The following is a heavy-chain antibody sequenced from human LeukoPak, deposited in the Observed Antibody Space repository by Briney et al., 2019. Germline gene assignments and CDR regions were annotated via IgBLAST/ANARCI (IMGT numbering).Heavy chain of an antibody. Sequence: GGSLRLSCAASGFTFSGSAMHWVRQASGKGLEWVGRIRTKANSYATGYAASVKGRFTISRDDSKNTAYLQINSLKTEDTAVYYCTSQDMGYYGSGSPKLLRTYWGQGTLVTVSS. D-gene: IGHD3-10*01. CDR2: IRTKANSYAT. CDR3: TSQDMGYYGSGSPKLLRTY. CDR1: GFTFSGSA. J-gene: IGHJ4*02. V-gene: IGHV3-73*01.